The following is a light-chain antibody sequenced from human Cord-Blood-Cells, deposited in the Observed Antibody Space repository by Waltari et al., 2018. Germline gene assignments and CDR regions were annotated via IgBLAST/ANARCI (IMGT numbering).Light chain of an antibody. CDR2: DAS. CDR1: QSISSW. CDR3: QQYNSYSPET. V-gene: IGKV1-5*01. Sequence: DIQMTQSPSTLSASVGDRVTITCRASQSISSWLAWYQQKPEKAPKLLIYDASSLESGVPSMFSGSGSGTEFTLTISSLQPDDFATYYCQQYNSYSPETFGQGTKLEIK. J-gene: IGKJ2*01.